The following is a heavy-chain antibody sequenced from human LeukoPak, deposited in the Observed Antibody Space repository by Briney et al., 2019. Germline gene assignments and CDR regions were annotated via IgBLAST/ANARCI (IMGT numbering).Heavy chain of an antibody. D-gene: IGHD6-19*01. Sequence: GGSLRLSCAASGFTFSSYAMSWVRQAPGKGLEWVSAISGSGGSTYYADSVKGRFTISRDNSKNTLYLQMNSLRAEDTAVYYCTKDPGGSGWYFDLWGRGTLVTVSS. CDR2: ISGSGGST. CDR3: TKDPGGSGWYFDL. CDR1: GFTFSSYA. V-gene: IGHV3-23*01. J-gene: IGHJ2*01.